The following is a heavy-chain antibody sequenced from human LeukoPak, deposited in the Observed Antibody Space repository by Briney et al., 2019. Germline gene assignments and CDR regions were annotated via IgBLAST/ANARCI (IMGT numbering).Heavy chain of an antibody. CDR2: ISYDGSNK. J-gene: IGHJ4*02. CDR3: ARRRGSSGWNFDY. V-gene: IGHV3-30-3*01. D-gene: IGHD6-19*01. Sequence: PGGSLRLSCAASGFTFSSYAMHWVRQAPGKGLEWVAVISYDGSNKYYADSVKGRFTISRDNSKNTLYLQMNSLRAEDTAVYYCARRRGSSGWNFDYWGQGTLVTVSS. CDR1: GFTFSSYA.